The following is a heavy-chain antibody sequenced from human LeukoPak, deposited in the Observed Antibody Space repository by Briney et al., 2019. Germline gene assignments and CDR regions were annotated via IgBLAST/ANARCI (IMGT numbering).Heavy chain of an antibody. Sequence: ASVKVSCKASGYTFSSYGISWVRQAPGQGLEWMGWISAYNGTIKYAQKFQGRVTMTPDTSTSTAYMELRSLRSDDTTLYFCARDDLDCSGGTCYPDDFWGQGTLVSVSS. CDR3: ARDDLDCSGGTCYPDDF. J-gene: IGHJ4*02. D-gene: IGHD2-15*01. CDR1: GYTFSSYG. CDR2: ISAYNGTI. V-gene: IGHV1-18*01.